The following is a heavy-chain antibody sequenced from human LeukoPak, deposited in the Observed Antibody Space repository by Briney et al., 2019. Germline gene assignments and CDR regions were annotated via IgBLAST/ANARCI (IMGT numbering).Heavy chain of an antibody. CDR3: ASRWYNSPPGY. CDR1: GFTFSSYA. Sequence: RAGGSLRLSCAASGFTFSSYAMHWVRQAPGKGLEWVAVISYDGSNKYYADSVKGRFTISRDNSKNTLYLQMNSLRAEDTAVYYCASRWYNSPPGYWGQGTLVTVSS. CDR2: ISYDGSNK. V-gene: IGHV3-30*04. J-gene: IGHJ4*02. D-gene: IGHD1-20*01.